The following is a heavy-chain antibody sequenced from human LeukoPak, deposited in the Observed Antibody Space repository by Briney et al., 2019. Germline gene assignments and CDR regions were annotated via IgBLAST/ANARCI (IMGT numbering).Heavy chain of an antibody. CDR2: ISTGGLST. V-gene: IGHV3-23*01. D-gene: IGHD3-10*01. J-gene: IGHJ3*02. CDR3: AKDAYGSGSYDAFDI. CDR1: GFTFSTYA. Sequence: GGSLRLSCEASGFTFSTYAMNWVRQAPGKGLEWVSSISTGGLSTYYADSVKGRFTISRDNSKNALYLQMRSLRVEDTALYYCAKDAYGSGSYDAFDIWGQGTMVTVSS.